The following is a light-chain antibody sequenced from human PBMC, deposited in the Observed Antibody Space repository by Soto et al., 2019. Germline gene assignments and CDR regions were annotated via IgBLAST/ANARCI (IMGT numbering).Light chain of an antibody. CDR1: SSDVGGYNY. CDR2: EVS. CDR3: SSYAPRSTLVL. Sequence: QSALTQPASVSGSPGQSITISCTGTSSDVGGYNYVSWYQQHPGKAPKLMIYEVSNRPSGVSNRFSGSKSGNTASLTISGLQAEDEADYYCSSYAPRSTLVLFGGGTKLTVL. J-gene: IGLJ2*01. V-gene: IGLV2-14*01.